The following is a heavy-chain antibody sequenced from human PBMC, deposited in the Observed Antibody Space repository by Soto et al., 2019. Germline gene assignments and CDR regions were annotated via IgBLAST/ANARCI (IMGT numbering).Heavy chain of an antibody. V-gene: IGHV1-46*03. J-gene: IGHJ3*02. D-gene: IGHD2-8*01. CDR1: GYTFTSYY. CDR2: INPSGGST. Sequence: QVQLVQSGAEVKKPGASVKVSCKASGYTFTSYYMHWVRQAPGQGLEWMGIINPSGGSTSYAQKFQGRVTMTRDTSTSTVYMELSSLRSEDTAVYYCARGGYCTNGVCYSSAFDIWGQGTMVTVSS. CDR3: ARGGYCTNGVCYSSAFDI.